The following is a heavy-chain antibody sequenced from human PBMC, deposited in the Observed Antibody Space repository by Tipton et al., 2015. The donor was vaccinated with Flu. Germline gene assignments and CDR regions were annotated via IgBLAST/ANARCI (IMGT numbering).Heavy chain of an antibody. CDR2: INDSGST. D-gene: IGHD5-12*01. CDR1: GGTFSGYY. J-gene: IGHJ4*02. CDR3: ARGSGYANTYFDS. V-gene: IGHV4-34*01. Sequence: GLVKPSETLSLTCAVYGGTFSGYYWTWIRQPPGKRLEWIGEINDSGSTNYNPSLKSRVTISVDTSKNQFSLKLSSATAADTAVYYCARGSGYANTYFDSWGRGTLVTVSS.